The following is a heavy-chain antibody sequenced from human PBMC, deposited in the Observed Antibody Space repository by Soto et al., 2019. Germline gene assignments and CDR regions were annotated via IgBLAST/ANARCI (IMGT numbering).Heavy chain of an antibody. D-gene: IGHD3-9*01. CDR2: ISYDGSNK. J-gene: IGHJ5*02. Sequence: AGGSLRLSCAASGFTFSSYAMHWVRQAPGKGLEWVAVISYDGSNKYYADSVKGRFTISRDNSKNTLYLQMNSLRAEDTAVYYCARDSRKHPPTGYPNRGARDWFDPWGQGTLVTVSS. V-gene: IGHV3-30-3*01. CDR3: ARDSRKHPPTGYPNRGARDWFDP. CDR1: GFTFSSYA.